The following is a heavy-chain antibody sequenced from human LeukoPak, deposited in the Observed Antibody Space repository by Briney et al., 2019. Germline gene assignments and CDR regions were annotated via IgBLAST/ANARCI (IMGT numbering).Heavy chain of an antibody. D-gene: IGHD5-12*01. CDR2: IYYSGST. V-gene: IGHV4-61*08. CDR3: AREYSAFDF. J-gene: IGHJ4*02. Sequence: SGTLSLTCTVSGDPITISSDYKWTWIRQPPRKGLEWIGYIYYSGSTNYNPSLQSRVTISVDTSNNQFSLKLTSVTAADTAVYYCAREYSAFDFWGQGTLVTVSS. CDR1: GDPITISSDY.